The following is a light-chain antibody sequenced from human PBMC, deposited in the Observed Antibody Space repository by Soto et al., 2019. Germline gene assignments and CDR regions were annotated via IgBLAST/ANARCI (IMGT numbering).Light chain of an antibody. CDR2: GAS. J-gene: IGKJ1*01. V-gene: IGKV3D-15*01. Sequence: EIGMTQSPATLSVSPGERATLSSRASQSVSSNLAWYQQKPDQAPRLLIYGASTRATDIPARFSGSGSGTEFTLTISSLQSEDFAVYYCHQYNKWPPTFGQGTKVDIK. CDR3: HQYNKWPPT. CDR1: QSVSSN.